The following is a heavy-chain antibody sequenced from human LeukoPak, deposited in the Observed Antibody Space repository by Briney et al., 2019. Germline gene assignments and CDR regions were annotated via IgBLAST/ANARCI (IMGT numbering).Heavy chain of an antibody. V-gene: IGHV3-48*03. CDR2: ISSSGSTI. CDR3: AKDTYYDILTGPGFDY. J-gene: IGHJ4*02. Sequence: GGSLRLSCAASGFTFSSYEMNWVRQAPGKGLEWVSYISSSGSTIYYADSVKGRFTISRDNAKNSLYLQMNSLRAEDTALYYCAKDTYYDILTGPGFDYWGQGTLVTVSS. D-gene: IGHD3-9*01. CDR1: GFTFSSYE.